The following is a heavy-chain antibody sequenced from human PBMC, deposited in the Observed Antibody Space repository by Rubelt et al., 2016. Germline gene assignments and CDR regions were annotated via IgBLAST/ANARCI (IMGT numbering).Heavy chain of an antibody. J-gene: IGHJ4*02. CDR1: GFTFSSYS. V-gene: IGHV3-48*04. CDR3: ASSMSVDY. D-gene: IGHD3-3*01. Sequence: EVQLVESGGGLVQPGGSLRLSCAASGFTFSSYSMNWVRQAPGNGLEWVSYISGCCSSIYYSDSVKGRFTISRDDAKNSLYRQMNSLRVEDTAVYYCASSMSVDYWGQGTLVTVSS. CDR2: ISGCCSSI.